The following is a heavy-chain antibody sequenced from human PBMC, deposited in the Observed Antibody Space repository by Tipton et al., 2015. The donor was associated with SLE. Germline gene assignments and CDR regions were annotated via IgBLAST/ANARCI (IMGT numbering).Heavy chain of an antibody. Sequence: TLSLTCTVSGGSIRSSRHFWGWIRQPPGEGLEWIGVLYYSGNTYYNPSLKSPVTLSIDTSKNQFSLKMRSVTPEDTAVYYCARVWGTGSRGVDYWGQGTLVTVSS. V-gene: IGHV4-39*07. J-gene: IGHJ4*02. D-gene: IGHD2-2*01. CDR2: LYYSGNT. CDR1: GGSIRSSRHF. CDR3: ARVWGTGSRGVDY.